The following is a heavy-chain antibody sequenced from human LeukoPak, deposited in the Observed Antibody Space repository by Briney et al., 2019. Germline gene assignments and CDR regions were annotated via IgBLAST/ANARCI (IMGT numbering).Heavy chain of an antibody. V-gene: IGHV4-59*01. Sequence: SETLSLTCTVSGGSISSYYWSWIRQPPGKGLEWIGYIYYSGSTNYNPSLKSRVTITPDTSKNQFSLRLTSVTAADTAVYYCAREGTYGWYNWFDPWGQGTLVTVSS. CDR2: IYYSGST. CDR3: AREGTYGWYNWFDP. CDR1: GGSISSYY. D-gene: IGHD6-19*01. J-gene: IGHJ5*02.